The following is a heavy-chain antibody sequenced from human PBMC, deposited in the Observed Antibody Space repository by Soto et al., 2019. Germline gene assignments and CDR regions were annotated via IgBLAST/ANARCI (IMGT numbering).Heavy chain of an antibody. Sequence: ASVKVSCKASGGTFSSYAISWVRQAPGQGLEWMGGIIPIFGTANYAQKFQGRVTITADESTSTAFMELSSLRFEDTAVYYCAQGGAIVTTIPYYGMDVWGQGTTVTVSS. D-gene: IGHD5-12*01. CDR3: AQGGAIVTTIPYYGMDV. CDR2: IIPIFGTA. CDR1: GGTFSSYA. J-gene: IGHJ6*02. V-gene: IGHV1-69*13.